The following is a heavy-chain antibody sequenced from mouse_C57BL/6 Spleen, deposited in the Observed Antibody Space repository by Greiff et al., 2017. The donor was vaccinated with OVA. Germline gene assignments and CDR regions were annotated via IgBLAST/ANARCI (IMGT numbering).Heavy chain of an antibody. CDR2: ILPGSGST. CDR3: ARRGVTTVVGGDFDD. D-gene: IGHD1-1*01. CDR1: GYTFTGYW. J-gene: IGHJ2*01. Sequence: VQLVESGAELMKPGASVKLSCKATGYTFTGYWIEWVKQRPGHGLEWIGEILPGSGSTNYNEKFKGKATVTADTSSNTAYMQLSSLTTEDSAIYSCARRGVTTVVGGDFDDWGQGTTLTVSS. V-gene: IGHV1-9*01.